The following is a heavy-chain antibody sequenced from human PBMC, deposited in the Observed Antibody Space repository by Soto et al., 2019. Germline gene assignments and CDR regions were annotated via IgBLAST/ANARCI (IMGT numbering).Heavy chain of an antibody. CDR2: IKSKTDGGTT. J-gene: IGHJ6*02. CDR1: GFTFSNAW. V-gene: IGHV3-15*07. Sequence: GSLRLSCAASGFTFSNAWMNWVRQAPGKGLEWVGRIKSKTDGGTTDYAAPVKGRFTISRDDSKNTLYLQMNSLKTEDTAVYYCTTDTLGYCSSTSCYADYYYGMDVWGQGTKVTVSS. D-gene: IGHD2-2*01. CDR3: TTDTLGYCSSTSCYADYYYGMDV.